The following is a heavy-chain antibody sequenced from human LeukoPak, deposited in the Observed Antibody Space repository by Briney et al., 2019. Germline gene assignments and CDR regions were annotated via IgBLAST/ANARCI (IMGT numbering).Heavy chain of an antibody. Sequence: PGGSLRLSCAVSGFTVSGNYMSWVRQAPGKGLEWGSLIYSGDTTLYADSVKGRFTISRDISKNTLYLQMNSLRAEDTAVYYCARRAGGYSHPYDYWGQGILVTVSS. CDR1: GFTVSGNY. V-gene: IGHV3-53*01. CDR2: IYSGDTT. J-gene: IGHJ4*02. D-gene: IGHD4-23*01. CDR3: ARRAGGYSHPYDY.